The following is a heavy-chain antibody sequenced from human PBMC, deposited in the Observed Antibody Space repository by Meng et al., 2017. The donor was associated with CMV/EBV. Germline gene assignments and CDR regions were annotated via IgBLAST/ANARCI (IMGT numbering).Heavy chain of an antibody. Sequence: VLLRQWCTGPLKPSEPLSLPFAVFGGSFSGYYWSWIRQPPGKGLEWIGEINHSGSTNYNPSLKSRVTISVDTSKNQFSLKLSSVTAADTAVYYCASSLTYPDYWGQGTLVTVSS. V-gene: IGHV4-34*01. CDR3: ASSLTYPDY. CDR1: GGSFSGYY. J-gene: IGHJ4*02. CDR2: INHSGST. D-gene: IGHD2-15*01.